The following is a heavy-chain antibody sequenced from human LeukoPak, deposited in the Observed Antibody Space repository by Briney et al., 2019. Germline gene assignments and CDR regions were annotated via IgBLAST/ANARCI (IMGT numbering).Heavy chain of an antibody. CDR3: ARETRPTNFDY. J-gene: IGHJ4*02. V-gene: IGHV4-61*02. CDR2: IYTSGST. Sequence: SQTLSLTCTVSGGSISSGSYYWSWIRQPAGKGLEWIGRIYTSGSTNYNPSLKSRVTISVDTSKNQFSLKLSSVTAADTAVYYFARETRPTNFDYWGPGTLVTVSS. CDR1: GGSISSGSYY.